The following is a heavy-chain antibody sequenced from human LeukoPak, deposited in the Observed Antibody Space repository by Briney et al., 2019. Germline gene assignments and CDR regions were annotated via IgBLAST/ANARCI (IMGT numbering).Heavy chain of an antibody. CDR2: IYTSGST. V-gene: IGHV4-4*07. Sequence: PSETLSLTCTVSGDSISSYYWSWIRQPAGKGLEWIGRIYTSGSTNYNPSLKRRVTMSVDTSKNQFSLKLSSVTAADTAVYYCASHSGSYRRAYYYYYYMDVWGKGTTVTVSS. CDR3: ASHSGSYRRAYYYYYYMDV. J-gene: IGHJ6*03. CDR1: GDSISSYY. D-gene: IGHD1-26*01.